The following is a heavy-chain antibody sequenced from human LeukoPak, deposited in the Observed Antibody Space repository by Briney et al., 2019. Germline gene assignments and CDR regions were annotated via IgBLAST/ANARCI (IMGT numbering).Heavy chain of an antibody. V-gene: IGHV4-38-2*02. CDR2: IYHSGST. Sequence: PSETLSLTCTVSAYSISSGYYWGWIRQPPGKGLDWIGSIYHSGSTYYNPSLKSRVPISVDTSKNQFSLKLSSVTAADTAVYYCARGFRGFDIWGQGTMVTVSS. CDR1: AYSISSGYY. CDR3: ARGFRGFDI. J-gene: IGHJ3*02. D-gene: IGHD5-24*01.